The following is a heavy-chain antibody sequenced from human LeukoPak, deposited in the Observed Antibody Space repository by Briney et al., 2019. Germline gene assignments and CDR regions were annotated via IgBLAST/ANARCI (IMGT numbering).Heavy chain of an antibody. CDR1: GGSIGSYY. Sequence: PSGTLSLTCTVSGGSIGSYYWSWIRQPAGKGLEWIGRIYTSGSTNYNPSLKSRVTMSVDTSKNQFSLKLSSVTAADTAVYYCAITYYDFWSGYFEYMDVWGKGTTVTVSS. CDR2: IYTSGST. D-gene: IGHD3-3*01. J-gene: IGHJ6*03. V-gene: IGHV4-4*07. CDR3: AITYYDFWSGYFEYMDV.